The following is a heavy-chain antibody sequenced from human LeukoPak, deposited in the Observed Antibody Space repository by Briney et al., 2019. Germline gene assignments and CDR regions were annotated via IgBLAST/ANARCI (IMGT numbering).Heavy chain of an antibody. D-gene: IGHD2-2*01. CDR2: ISSSATYI. CDR1: GFTFNSFS. J-gene: IGHJ4*02. CDR3: AKDHCSSTSCSFDY. Sequence: GGSLRLSCAASGFTFNSFSMNWVRQAPGMGLEWVSSISSSATYIYYADSVKGRFTISRDNSKNTLYLQMNSLRAEDTAVYYCAKDHCSSTSCSFDYWGQGTLVTVSS. V-gene: IGHV3-21*04.